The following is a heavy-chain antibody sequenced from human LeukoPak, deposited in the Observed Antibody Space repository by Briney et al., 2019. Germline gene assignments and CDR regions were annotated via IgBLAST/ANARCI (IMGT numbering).Heavy chain of an antibody. Sequence: SETLSLTCTVSGGSISSSSYYWGWIRQPPGKGLEWIGSTYYSGSTYYNPSLKSRVTISVDTSKNQFSLKLSSVTAADTAVYYCARHTGEEYYYDSSGYYFDYWGQGTLVTVSS. J-gene: IGHJ4*02. CDR1: GGSISSSSYY. CDR2: TYYSGST. CDR3: ARHTGEEYYYDSSGYYFDY. D-gene: IGHD3-22*01. V-gene: IGHV4-39*01.